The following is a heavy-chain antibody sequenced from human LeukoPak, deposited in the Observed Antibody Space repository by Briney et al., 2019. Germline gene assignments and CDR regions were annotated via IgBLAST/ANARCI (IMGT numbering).Heavy chain of an antibody. Sequence: GRSLRLSCAASGFTFSGSVMHWVRQASGKGLEWVGRIRSIANSYATVYAASVKGRFTISRDDSKNTAYLQMNSPKTEDTAVYYCTGGSGWYSPDYWGQGTLVTVSS. CDR3: TGGSGWYSPDY. J-gene: IGHJ4*02. CDR2: IRSIANSYAT. CDR1: GFTFSGSV. D-gene: IGHD6-19*01. V-gene: IGHV3-73*01.